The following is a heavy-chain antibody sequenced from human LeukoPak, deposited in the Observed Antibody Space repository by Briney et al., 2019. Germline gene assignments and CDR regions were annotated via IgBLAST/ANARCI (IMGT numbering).Heavy chain of an antibody. CDR2: ISWNSGSI. V-gene: IGHV3-9*03. CDR1: GFTFDDYA. J-gene: IGHJ4*02. CDR3: ARGYSYGYVGIYY. Sequence: PGRSLRLSCAASGFTFDDYAMHWVRQAPGKGLEWVSGISWNSGSIGYADSVKGRFTISRDNAKNSLYLQMNSLRAEDIALYYCARGYSYGYVGIYYWGQGTLVTVSS. D-gene: IGHD5-18*01.